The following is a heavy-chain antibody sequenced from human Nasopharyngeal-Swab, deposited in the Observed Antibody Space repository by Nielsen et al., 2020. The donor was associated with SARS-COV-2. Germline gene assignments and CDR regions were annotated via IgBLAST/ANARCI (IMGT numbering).Heavy chain of an antibody. V-gene: IGHV4-34*01. J-gene: IGHJ6*02. CDR1: GGSFNGFY. CDR3: ARAGRVGDAYTGLDV. Sequence: GSLRLSCSVSGGSFNGFYWNWIRKAPGKGLEWIGEINHNERTNYNPSLKSRIAMLVDTSNNQVSLKVSSVSAGDTAVYYCARAGRVGDAYTGLDVWGPGTTVTVSS. D-gene: IGHD5-24*01. CDR2: INHNERT.